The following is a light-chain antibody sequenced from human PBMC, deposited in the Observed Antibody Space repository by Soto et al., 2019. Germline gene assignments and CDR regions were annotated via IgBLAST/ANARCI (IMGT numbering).Light chain of an antibody. Sequence: QSVLTQPPSASGSPGQSVTISCTGTSSDVGAYNFVSWYQQHPGKAPKLIIYEVNKRPSGVPDRFTGSKSGNTASLTVSGLQAEDEADYYCTSYGGGHNYVVIGGGTKLTVL. CDR1: SSDVGAYNF. J-gene: IGLJ2*01. V-gene: IGLV2-8*01. CDR3: TSYGGGHNYVV. CDR2: EVN.